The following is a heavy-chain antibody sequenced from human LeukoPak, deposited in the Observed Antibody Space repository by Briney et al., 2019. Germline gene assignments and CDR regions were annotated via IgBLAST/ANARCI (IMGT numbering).Heavy chain of an antibody. CDR2: IYPGDSDT. CDR3: ARPRDYYDSSGSSISGWYFDL. CDR1: GYSFTSYW. V-gene: IGHV5-51*01. Sequence: GESLKISCKGSGYSFTSYWIGWVRQMPGKGLEWMGIIYPGDSDTRYSPSFQGQVTISADKSISTAYLQWSSLKASDTAVYYCARPRDYYDSSGSSISGWYFDLWGRGTLVTVSS. D-gene: IGHD3-22*01. J-gene: IGHJ2*01.